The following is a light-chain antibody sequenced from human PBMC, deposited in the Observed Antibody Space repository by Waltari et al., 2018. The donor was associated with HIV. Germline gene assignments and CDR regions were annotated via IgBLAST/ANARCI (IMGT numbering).Light chain of an antibody. CDR1: SSNIGRNT. J-gene: IGLJ3*02. V-gene: IGLV1-44*01. Sequence: QSVLTPPPSASGTPGQRVTISCSGSSSNIGRNTVNWYQQLPGTAPKLLIYSNYHRPSGVPDRFSGSKSGTSASLAISGLQSEDEADYYCATWDDSLNGRVFGGGTKLTVL. CDR3: ATWDDSLNGRV. CDR2: SNY.